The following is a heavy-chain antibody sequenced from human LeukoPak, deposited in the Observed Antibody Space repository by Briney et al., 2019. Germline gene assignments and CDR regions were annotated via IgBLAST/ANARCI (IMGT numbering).Heavy chain of an antibody. V-gene: IGHV3-7*01. CDR3: AANFDF. J-gene: IGHJ4*02. CDR2: INVDGTAE. CDR1: GFSFSTIY. Sequence: GGSLRLSCAASGFSFSTIYMSWVRQTPGQGLEWVANINVDGTAEYYVDSVKGRFTISRDNSKNTLYLQMNSLRAEDTAVYYCAANFDFWGQGTLVTVSS.